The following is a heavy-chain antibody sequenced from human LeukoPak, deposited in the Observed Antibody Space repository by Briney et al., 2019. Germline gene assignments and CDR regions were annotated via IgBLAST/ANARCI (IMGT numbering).Heavy chain of an antibody. CDR1: GFSFSVFW. D-gene: IGHD6-19*01. Sequence: GGSLRLSCAASGFSFSVFWMHWVRQAPGKGPVWVSYISGGSSFTYYVDSVKGRFTISRDNAKNSLYLQMNSLRAEDTAVHYCARDLGYSSGPNYWGQGTRVTVSS. CDR3: ARDLGYSSGPNY. CDR2: ISGGSSFT. V-gene: IGHV3-21*01. J-gene: IGHJ4*02.